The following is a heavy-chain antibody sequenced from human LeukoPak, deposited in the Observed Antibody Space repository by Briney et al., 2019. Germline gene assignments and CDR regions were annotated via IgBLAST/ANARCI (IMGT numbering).Heavy chain of an antibody. CDR1: GYTFTSYY. Sequence: GASVKVSCKASGYTFTSYYMHWVRQAPGQGLEWMGIINPSGGSTSYAQKFQGRVTMTRDTSTSTVYMELSSLRSEDTAVYYCARGARELKYYDILTGYYPLPYYFDYWGQGTLVTVSS. D-gene: IGHD3-9*01. CDR3: ARGARELKYYDILTGYYPLPYYFDY. CDR2: INPSGGST. V-gene: IGHV1-46*01. J-gene: IGHJ4*02.